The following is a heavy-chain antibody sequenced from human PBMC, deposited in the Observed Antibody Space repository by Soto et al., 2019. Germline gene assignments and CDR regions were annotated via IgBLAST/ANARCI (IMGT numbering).Heavy chain of an antibody. J-gene: IGHJ3*01. CDR2: IIPMFGTP. Sequence: QVQLVQSGAEVKKTGSAVKVSCKASGGTFSSSAINWVRQATGQGLEWIGLIIPMFGTPNYAQKFQGRVTITADESTSTVYVGLSSLKSQETAVYSCASERAGINGRSTDVLAFCGNGKMVNVSS. CDR3: ASERAGINGRSTDVLAF. CDR1: GGTFSSSA. V-gene: IGHV1-69*01. D-gene: IGHD3-10*02.